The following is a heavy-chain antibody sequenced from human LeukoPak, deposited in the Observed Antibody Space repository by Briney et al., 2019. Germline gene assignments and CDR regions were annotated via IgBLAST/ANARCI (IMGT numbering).Heavy chain of an antibody. D-gene: IGHD2-21*01. CDR1: GGSFNGYY. J-gene: IGHJ4*02. CDR3: AIRGNCYPRRDY. Sequence: PSATLSLTCAVYGGSFNGYYWSWIRQPPGKGLEWIGEISHSGSTNYNPSLKSRVLISVNTSKNQFFLRLSSVTAADTAVYYCAIRGNCYPRRDYWGQGTLVTVSS. V-gene: IGHV4-34*01. CDR2: ISHSGST.